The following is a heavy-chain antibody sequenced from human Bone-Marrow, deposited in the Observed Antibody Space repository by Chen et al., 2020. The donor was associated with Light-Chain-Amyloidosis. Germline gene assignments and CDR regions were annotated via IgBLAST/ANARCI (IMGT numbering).Heavy chain of an antibody. V-gene: IGHV5-51*01. J-gene: IGHJ4*02. CDR1: GYTFPNYW. CDR2: IYPDDSDA. CDR3: ARRRDGYNFDY. Sequence: EVQLEQSGPEVKKPGESLKISCKGPGYTFPNYWIGWVRQMPGKGLVCEGVIYPDDSDAMYCPSFGGQVTISAHKSITTAYLKWRSLEASGTAMYYCARRRDGYNFDYWGQGTLVTVSS. D-gene: IGHD5-12*01.